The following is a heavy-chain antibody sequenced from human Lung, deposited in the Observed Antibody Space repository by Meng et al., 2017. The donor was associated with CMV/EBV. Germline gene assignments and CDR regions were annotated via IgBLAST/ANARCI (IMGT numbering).Heavy chain of an antibody. CDR2: IRYDGFIGTDK. CDR3: ARDLRTVIAAAGTSADAG. CDR1: GFIVSNYG. V-gene: IGHV3-30*02. J-gene: IGHJ4*02. D-gene: IGHD6-13*01. Sequence: GESLKISCTASGFIVSNYGMHWVRHAPGKGLEWVAFIRYDGFIGTDKYYADSVKGRFTISRDNPKNTLYLQMNSLRAEDTAVYYCARDLRTVIAAAGTSADAGWGQGTLVTVSS.